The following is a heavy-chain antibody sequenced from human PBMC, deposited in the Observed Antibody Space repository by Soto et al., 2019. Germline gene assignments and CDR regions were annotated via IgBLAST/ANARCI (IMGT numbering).Heavy chain of an antibody. Sequence: PGGSLRLSCAASGFTFSSYGMHWVRQAPGKGLEWVAVISYDGSNKYYADSVKGRFTISRDNSKNTLYLQMNSLRAEDTAVYYCAKDLGSSRWYHYYYGMDVWGQGTTVTVSS. CDR2: ISYDGSNK. J-gene: IGHJ6*02. CDR3: AKDLGSSRWYHYYYGMDV. CDR1: GFTFSSYG. V-gene: IGHV3-30*18. D-gene: IGHD6-19*01.